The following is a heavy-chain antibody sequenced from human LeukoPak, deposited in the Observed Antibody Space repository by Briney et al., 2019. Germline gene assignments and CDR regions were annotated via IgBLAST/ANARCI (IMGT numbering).Heavy chain of an antibody. Sequence: SETLSLTCTVSGGSISSGGYYWSWIRQHPGKGLEWIGYIYYSGSTYYNPSLKSRFTISVDTSKNQFSLKLSSVTAADTAVYYCARQQGYYYDSSGYHFDYWGQGTLVTVSS. J-gene: IGHJ4*02. CDR2: IYYSGST. D-gene: IGHD3-22*01. CDR3: ARQQGYYYDSSGYHFDY. CDR1: GGSISSGGYY. V-gene: IGHV4-31*03.